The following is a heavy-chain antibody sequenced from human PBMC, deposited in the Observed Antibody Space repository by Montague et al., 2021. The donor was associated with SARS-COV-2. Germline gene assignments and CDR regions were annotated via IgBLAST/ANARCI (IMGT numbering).Heavy chain of an antibody. D-gene: IGHD3-22*01. V-gene: IGHV4-34*01. Sequence: SETLSLTCAVYGGSFNIYSWCWIRQPPGKGLEWIGEINHSGSTNNNPSLKSRVTISIDTSKNQFSLNLTSVTAADTAVYYCARGGRVVGINPGFGYWGQGTLVTVSS. CDR2: INHSGST. CDR3: ARGGRVVGINPGFGY. CDR1: GGSFNIYS. J-gene: IGHJ4*02.